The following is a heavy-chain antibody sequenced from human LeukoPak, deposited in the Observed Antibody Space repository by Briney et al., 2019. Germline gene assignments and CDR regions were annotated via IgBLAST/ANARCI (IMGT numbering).Heavy chain of an antibody. CDR1: GFTFSSYA. J-gene: IGHJ4*02. CDR3: AKAVVVGPLHTIFDY. V-gene: IGHV3-23*01. D-gene: IGHD2-2*01. Sequence: PGGSLRLSCAASGFTFSSYAMSWVRQAPGKGLEWVSAISGSGGSTYYADSVKGRFTISRDNSKNTLYMQLNSLRAEDTAVYYCAKAVVVGPLHTIFDYWGQGTLVTVSS. CDR2: ISGSGGST.